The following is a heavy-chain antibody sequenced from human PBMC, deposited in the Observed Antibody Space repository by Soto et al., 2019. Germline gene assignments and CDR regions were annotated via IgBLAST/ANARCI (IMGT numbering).Heavy chain of an antibody. V-gene: IGHV6-1*01. D-gene: IGHD3-10*01. CDR3: ARCIGAQDYYSYYGLDV. J-gene: IGHJ6*02. Sequence: PSQTLSLTCAISGDSVSSNSAAWNWIRQSPSRGLEWLGRTYYRSKWYNDYAVSVKSRITINPDTSKNQFSLQLNSVTPEDTAVYYCARCIGAQDYYSYYGLDVWGQGTMVTGSS. CDR1: GDSVSSNSAA. CDR2: TYYRSKWYN.